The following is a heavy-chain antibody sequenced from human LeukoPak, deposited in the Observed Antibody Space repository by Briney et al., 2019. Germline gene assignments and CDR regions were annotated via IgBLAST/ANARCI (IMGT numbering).Heavy chain of an antibody. Sequence: GGSLRLSCVASGFTFSTYSMNWVRQAPGMELEWISYISSSSTTIYYADSVKGRFTISRDDAKNSLYLQMNSLRDEDTAVYFCARDRPADYWGQGTLVTVSS. CDR2: ISSSSTTI. J-gene: IGHJ4*02. CDR3: ARDRPADY. CDR1: GFTFSTYS. V-gene: IGHV3-48*02. D-gene: IGHD1-14*01.